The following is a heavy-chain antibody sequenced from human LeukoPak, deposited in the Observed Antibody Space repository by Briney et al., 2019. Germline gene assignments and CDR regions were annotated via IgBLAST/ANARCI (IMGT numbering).Heavy chain of an antibody. V-gene: IGHV4-31*03. CDR1: GGSISSGGYS. D-gene: IGHD3-16*02. CDR2: IYYSGST. J-gene: IGHJ4*02. Sequence: SQTLSLTCTVSGGSISSGGYSWSWIRQHPGKGLEWIGYIYYSGSTYYNPSLKGRVTISVDTSKNQFSLKLSSVTAADTAVYYCARAGVGGDYFRGSYRSSPYYFDYWGQGTLVTFSS. CDR3: ARAGVGGDYFRGSYRSSPYYFDY.